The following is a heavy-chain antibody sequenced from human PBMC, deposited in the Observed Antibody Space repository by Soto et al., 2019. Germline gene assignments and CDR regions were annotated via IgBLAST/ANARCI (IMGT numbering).Heavy chain of an antibody. D-gene: IGHD1-26*01. CDR3: ARLDSRSWHFDY. Sequence: QLVQSGSEVKKPGASVKVSCKASGYTFTTYDITWVRQAPGQGLEWMGWISGYSANTKYAQQLQGRVTMTTDTSTSTAYLELRILRSDDTALYYCARLDSRSWHFDYWGQGTLVAVSS. J-gene: IGHJ4*02. V-gene: IGHV1-18*04. CDR2: ISGYSANT. CDR1: GYTFTTYD.